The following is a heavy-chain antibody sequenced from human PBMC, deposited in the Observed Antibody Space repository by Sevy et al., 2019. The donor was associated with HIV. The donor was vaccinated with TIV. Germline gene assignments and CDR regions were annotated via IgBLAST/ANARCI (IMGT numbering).Heavy chain of an antibody. D-gene: IGHD3-22*01. CDR3: ATGGYYFDY. CDR1: GFIFSNAW. V-gene: IGHV3-15*07. J-gene: IGHJ4*02. Sequence: GGSLRLSCTTSGFIFSNAWMNWVRQAPGKGLEWVGRIKSKYDGGTTDYAAPVKGRCTVSREDSKNRVYLQMSSLKAGDTAIYYCATGGYYFDYWGQGTLVTVSS. CDR2: IKSKYDGGTT.